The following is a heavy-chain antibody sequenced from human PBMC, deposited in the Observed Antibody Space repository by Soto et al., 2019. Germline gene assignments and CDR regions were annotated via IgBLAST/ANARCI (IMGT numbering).Heavy chain of an antibody. CDR3: ARAGSIGSVDY. V-gene: IGHV3-7*03. CDR2: INQDGSGT. J-gene: IGHJ4*02. Sequence: PGGSLRLSCAASEFTFSHYWMSWVRQAPGKGLEWVANINQDGSGTWYVDSVKGRFTVSRDNAKNSLYLQMDSLRAEDTAVYYCARAGSIGSVDYWGQGTLVTVYS. D-gene: IGHD6-19*01. CDR1: EFTFSHYW.